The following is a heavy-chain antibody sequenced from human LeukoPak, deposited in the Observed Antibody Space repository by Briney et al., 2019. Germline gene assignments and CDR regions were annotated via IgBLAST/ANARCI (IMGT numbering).Heavy chain of an antibody. D-gene: IGHD1-26*01. CDR3: ARSWEGYYFDY. CDR2: INPSGGST. J-gene: IGHJ4*02. CDR1: GYTFTSYY. Sequence: GASVKVSCKASGYTFTSYYMHWVRQAPGQGLEWMGIINPSGGSTSYAQKFQGRVTMTRDTSTSTVYMELSSLRSEDTAVYCCARSWEGYYFDYWGQGTLVTVSS. V-gene: IGHV1-46*01.